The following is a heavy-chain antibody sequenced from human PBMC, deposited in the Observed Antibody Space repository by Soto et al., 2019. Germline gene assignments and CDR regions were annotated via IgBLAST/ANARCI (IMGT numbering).Heavy chain of an antibody. J-gene: IGHJ6*02. CDR2: ISWNSGSI. CDR3: AKDMGCSSTSCYTGYYYYGMDV. D-gene: IGHD2-2*02. Sequence: GGSLRLSCAASGFTFDDYAMHWVRQAPGKGLEWVSGISWNSGSIGYADSVKGRFTISRDNAKNSLYLQMNSLRAEDTASYYCAKDMGCSSTSCYTGYYYYGMDVWGQGTTVTVSS. CDR1: GFTFDDYA. V-gene: IGHV3-9*01.